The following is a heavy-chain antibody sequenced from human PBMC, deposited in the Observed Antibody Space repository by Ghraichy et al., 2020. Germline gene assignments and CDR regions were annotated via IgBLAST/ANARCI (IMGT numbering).Heavy chain of an antibody. CDR2: IISSGSST. CDR1: GFTFSSYW. Sequence: GGSLRLSCAASGFTFSSYWMHWVRQAPGKGLEWVSRIISSGSSTSYADSVKGRFTISRDNAKNTLYLQMNSLRAEDTAVYYCAKEKTTSTVNAMDYWGQGTMVTVSS. D-gene: IGHD4-11*01. V-gene: IGHV3-74*01. J-gene: IGHJ4*02. CDR3: AKEKTTSTVNAMDY.